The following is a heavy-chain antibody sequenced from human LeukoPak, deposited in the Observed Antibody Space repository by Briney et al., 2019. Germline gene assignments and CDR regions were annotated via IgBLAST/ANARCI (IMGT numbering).Heavy chain of an antibody. V-gene: IGHV4-30-2*01. CDR3: ARARSSFIKYNWFDP. Sequence: SETLSLTCAVSGGSISSGGSSWSWIRQPPEKGLEWIGYIYHSGSTYYNPSLKSRVTISVDRSKNQFSLKLSSVTAADTAVYYCARARSSFIKYNWFDPWGQGTLVTVSS. J-gene: IGHJ5*02. CDR2: IYHSGST. CDR1: GGSISSGGSS.